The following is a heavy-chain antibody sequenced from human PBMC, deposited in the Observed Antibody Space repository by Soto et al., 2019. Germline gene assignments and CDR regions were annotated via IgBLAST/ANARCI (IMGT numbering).Heavy chain of an antibody. CDR1: GYTFTSYG. V-gene: IGHV1-18*01. J-gene: IGHJ4*02. D-gene: IGHD2-15*01. CDR2: ISAYNGNT. Sequence: QVQLVQSGAEVKKPGASVKVSCKASGYTFTSYGITWVRQAPGQGLEWMGWISAYNGNTNYAQKLQGRVTMTTDTATSTAYRELRSLRSDDTAVYYCARHPGGCYPYYFDYWGQGPLVTVSS. CDR3: ARHPGGCYPYYFDY.